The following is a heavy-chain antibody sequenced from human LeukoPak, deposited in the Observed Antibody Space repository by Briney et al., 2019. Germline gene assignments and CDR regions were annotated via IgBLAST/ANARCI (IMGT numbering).Heavy chain of an antibody. V-gene: IGHV3-15*01. D-gene: IGHD3-22*01. CDR1: GFTFSNAW. Sequence: GGSLRLSCAASGFTFSNAWMSWVRQAPGKGLEWVGRIKSKTDGGTTDYAAPVKGRFTISRDDSKNTLYLQMNSLKTEDTAVYYCTTTDSSGYYYVVYYFDYWGQGTLVTVSS. CDR2: IKSKTDGGTT. J-gene: IGHJ4*02. CDR3: TTTDSSGYYYVVYYFDY.